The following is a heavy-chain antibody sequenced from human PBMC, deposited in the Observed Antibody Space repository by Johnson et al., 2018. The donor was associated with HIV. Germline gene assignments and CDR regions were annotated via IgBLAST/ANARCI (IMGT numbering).Heavy chain of an antibody. CDR1: GFTFSDYY. J-gene: IGHJ3*02. D-gene: IGHD3-10*01. CDR3: GRAVMVRNYETMGAFDI. CDR2: ISSSGSTI. V-gene: IGHV3-11*04. Sequence: QVQLVESGGGLVKPGGSLRLSCAASGFTFSDYYMSWIRQAPGKGLEWVSYISSSGSTIYYADSVKGRFTIPRDNAKNSLYLQMSSLRAGDTAVYYCGRAVMVRNYETMGAFDIWGQGTMVTVSS.